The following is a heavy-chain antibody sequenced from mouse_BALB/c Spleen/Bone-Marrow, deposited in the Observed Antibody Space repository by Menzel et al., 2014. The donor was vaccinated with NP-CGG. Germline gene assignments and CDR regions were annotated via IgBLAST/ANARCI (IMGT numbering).Heavy chain of an antibody. J-gene: IGHJ4*01. V-gene: IGHV1-80*01. CDR3: ARSGKGAMDY. D-gene: IGHD2-1*01. Sequence: VQRVESGAELVRPGSSVKISCKASGYVFSTYWMNWVKQRPGQGLERIGQIYPGDGDTNYNGKFKDKVILTADKSSSTAYMQLRSLTSEDSAVYFCARSGKGAMDYWGQGTSVTVSS. CDR2: IYPGDGDT. CDR1: GYVFSTYW.